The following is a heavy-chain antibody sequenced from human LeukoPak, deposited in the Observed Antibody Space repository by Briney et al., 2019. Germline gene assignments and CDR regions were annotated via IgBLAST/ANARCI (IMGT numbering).Heavy chain of an antibody. D-gene: IGHD2-15*01. V-gene: IGHV3-64D*08. Sequence: PGGSLRLSCLASGFTFNLYSMHWVRQAPGKGLEFVSVISSDGVYTYYAYSVKGRFTISRDNSKNTVYLQMSSLGADDTPVYYCAKVLDYCDGGTCYNSGMDSWGQGTLVTVSS. CDR1: GFTFNLYS. CDR3: AKVLDYCDGGTCYNSGMDS. CDR2: ISSDGVYT. J-gene: IGHJ4*02.